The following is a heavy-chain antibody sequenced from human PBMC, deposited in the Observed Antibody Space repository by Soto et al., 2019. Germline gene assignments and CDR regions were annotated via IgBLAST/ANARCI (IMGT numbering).Heavy chain of an antibody. D-gene: IGHD3-16*01. J-gene: IGHJ4*02. CDR2: INPSGIT. CDR3: ARESVGERPLDY. Sequence: QVQLQESGPGLVKPSETLSLTCTVSGASISNYFWTWIRQPAGKGLEWIGRINPSGITNYNPSLTSRVTMSVDTSKNQFSLTLTSVTAADTAVYYCARESVGERPLDYWGQGTLVTVSS. CDR1: GASISNYF. V-gene: IGHV4-4*07.